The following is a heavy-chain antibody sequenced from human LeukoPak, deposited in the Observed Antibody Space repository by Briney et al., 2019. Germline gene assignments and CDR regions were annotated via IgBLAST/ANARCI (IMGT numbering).Heavy chain of an antibody. CDR2: ISSSGSTI. CDR3: AREVLYANEYFDY. J-gene: IGHJ4*02. Sequence: GGSLRLSCAASGFTFSDYYMSWIRQAPGKGLEWVSYISSSGSTIYYADSVKGRFTISRDNAKNSLYLQMNSLRAEDTAVYYCAREVLYANEYFDYWGQGTLVTVSS. V-gene: IGHV3-11*01. D-gene: IGHD2-8*01. CDR1: GFTFSDYY.